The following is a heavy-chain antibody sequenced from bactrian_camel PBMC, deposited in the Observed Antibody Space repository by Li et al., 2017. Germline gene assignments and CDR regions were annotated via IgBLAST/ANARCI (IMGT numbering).Heavy chain of an antibody. D-gene: IGHD4*01. V-gene: IGHV3S53*01. CDR2: IVSDANT. Sequence: HVQLVESGGGTVQAGGSLRLSCAVSGATYSDYCMMWFRQAPGKEREGVVGIVSDANTRYADSAKGRFAIDQDDARNMWYLQMNSLKPEDTAMYYCAADWRDILGAVSGYCSSSYYWGQGTQVTVS. CDR3: AADWRDILGAVSGYCSSSYY. CDR1: GATYSDYC. J-gene: IGHJ4*01.